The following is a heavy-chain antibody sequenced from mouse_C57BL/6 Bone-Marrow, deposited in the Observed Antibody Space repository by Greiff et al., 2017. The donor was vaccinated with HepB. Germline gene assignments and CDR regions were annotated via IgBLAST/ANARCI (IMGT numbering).Heavy chain of an antibody. D-gene: IGHD2-2*01. Sequence: LKQSGPGILQPSQTLSLTCSFSGFSLSTFGMGVGWIRQPSGKGLEWLAHIWWDDDKYYNPALKSRLTISKDTSKNQVFLKIANVDTADTATYYCARMGSVVTTLYYYAMDYWGQGTSVTVSS. V-gene: IGHV8-8*01. J-gene: IGHJ4*01. CDR3: ARMGSVVTTLYYYAMDY. CDR2: IWWDDDK. CDR1: GFSLSTFGMG.